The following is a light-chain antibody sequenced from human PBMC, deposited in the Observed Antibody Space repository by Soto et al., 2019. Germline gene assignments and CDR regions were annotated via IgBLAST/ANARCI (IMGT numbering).Light chain of an antibody. CDR2: NVY. CDR3: SAYTVSRPYV. CDR1: SSDVGAYNF. Sequence: QSVLIQPPSVSGSPGQSVTISCTGTSSDVGAYNFVSWHQQHPGKAPKLMIYNVYDRPSGISYRFPGSKSGNTASLTISGLQGEDEADYYCSAYTVSRPYVFGTGTKVTVL. V-gene: IGLV2-14*03. J-gene: IGLJ1*01.